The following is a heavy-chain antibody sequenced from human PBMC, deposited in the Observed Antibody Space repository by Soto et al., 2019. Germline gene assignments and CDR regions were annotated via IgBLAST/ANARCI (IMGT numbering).Heavy chain of an antibody. CDR1: GFSLSTSRVG. Sequence: QITLKESGPPLVKPTQTLTLTCTFSGFSLSTSRVGVGWIRQPPGKALEWLALIYWDDDKRYSPSLKNRLTITKDTSKSQGVLTMTNADPVDTATYYCVHTSGSGNSACFDYWGQGTLVTVSS. D-gene: IGHD3-10*01. J-gene: IGHJ4*02. CDR2: IYWDDDK. V-gene: IGHV2-5*02. CDR3: VHTSGSGNSACFDY.